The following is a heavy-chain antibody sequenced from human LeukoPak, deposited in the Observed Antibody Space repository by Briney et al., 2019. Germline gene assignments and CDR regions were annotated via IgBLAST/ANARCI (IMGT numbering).Heavy chain of an antibody. D-gene: IGHD2-15*01. Sequence: GGSLGLACAASGFTFSSYAMSGVRQAPGKGLEWVSGISGSGGSTYYADSVKGRFTISRDNSKSTLYLQMNSLRAEDTAVYCCAKDRFCSGAGCSDAFDIWGQGTMVTVSS. CDR3: AKDRFCSGAGCSDAFDI. V-gene: IGHV3-23*01. CDR2: ISGSGGST. CDR1: GFTFSSYA. J-gene: IGHJ3*02.